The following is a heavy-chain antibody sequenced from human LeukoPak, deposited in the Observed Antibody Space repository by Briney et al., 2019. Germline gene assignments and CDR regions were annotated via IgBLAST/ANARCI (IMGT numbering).Heavy chain of an antibody. Sequence: GGSLRLSYAASGFTFSDYYMSWIRQAPGKGLEWVSYISSSGSTIYYADSVKGRFTISRDNAKNSLYLQMNSLRAEDTAVYYCARGYCSSTSCYYMYFQHWGQGTLVTVSS. D-gene: IGHD2-2*01. J-gene: IGHJ1*01. CDR1: GFTFSDYY. CDR2: ISSSGSTI. V-gene: IGHV3-11*01. CDR3: ARGYCSSTSCYYMYFQH.